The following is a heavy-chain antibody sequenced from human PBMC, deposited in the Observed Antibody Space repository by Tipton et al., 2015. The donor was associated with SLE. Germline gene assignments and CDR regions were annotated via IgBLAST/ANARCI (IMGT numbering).Heavy chain of an antibody. CDR2: IYHSGST. CDR3: ARDLGAGWGGHWYFDL. J-gene: IGHJ2*01. CDR1: GGSINSYY. Sequence: TLSLTCTVSGGSINSYYWTWVRQPAGKGLEWIGYIYHSGSTNYNPSLKSRVTMSVDTSKNQFSLKLSSVTTADTAVYYCARDLGAGWGGHWYFDLWGRGTLLTVSS. D-gene: IGHD3-16*01. V-gene: IGHV4-59*01.